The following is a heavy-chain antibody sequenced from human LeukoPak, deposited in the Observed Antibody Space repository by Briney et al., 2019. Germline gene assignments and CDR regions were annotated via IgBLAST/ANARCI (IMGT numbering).Heavy chain of an antibody. CDR3: ARNKYYYYYMDV. CDR2: IIPIFGTA. J-gene: IGHJ6*03. Sequence: SVKVSCKASGGTFSSYAISWVRQAPGQGLEWMGGIIPIFGTANYAQKFQGRVTITTDESTSTAFMELSSLRSEDTAVYYCARNKYYYYYMDVWGKGTTVTVSS. D-gene: IGHD1/OR15-1a*01. CDR1: GGTFSSYA. V-gene: IGHV1-69*05.